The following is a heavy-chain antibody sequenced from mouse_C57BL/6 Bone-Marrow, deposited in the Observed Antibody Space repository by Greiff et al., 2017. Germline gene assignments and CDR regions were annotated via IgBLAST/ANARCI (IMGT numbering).Heavy chain of an antibody. CDR1: GYTFTSYW. Sequence: VQLQQPGAELVKPGASVKLSCKASGYTFTSYWMHWVKQRPGQGLEWIGMIHPNSGSTNYNEKFKSKATLTVDKSSSTAYMQLSSLTSEDSAVYYCARSSSTVVATDWYVDVWGTGTTVTVSS. CDR3: ARSSSTVVATDWYVDV. J-gene: IGHJ1*03. V-gene: IGHV1-64*01. CDR2: IHPNSGST. D-gene: IGHD1-1*01.